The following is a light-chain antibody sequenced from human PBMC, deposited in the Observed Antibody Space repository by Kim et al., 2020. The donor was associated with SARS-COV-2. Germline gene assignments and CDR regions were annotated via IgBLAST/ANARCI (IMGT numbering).Light chain of an antibody. CDR1: SSDIGGYNY. Sequence: PGQSITISCTGTSSDIGGYNYVSWYQQYPGKAPKLMIYDVTKRPSGVSNRFSGSKSGNTASLTISGLQAEDEADYYCSSYTSSSSIFGGGTQLTVL. J-gene: IGLJ2*01. CDR2: DVT. CDR3: SSYTSSSSI. V-gene: IGLV2-14*03.